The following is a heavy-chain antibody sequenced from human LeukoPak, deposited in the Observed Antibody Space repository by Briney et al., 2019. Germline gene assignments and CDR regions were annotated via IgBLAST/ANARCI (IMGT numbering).Heavy chain of an antibody. CDR1: GFTFDDYG. Sequence: PGGSLRLSRAASGFTFDDYGMSWVRQAPGKGLEWVSGINWNGGSTGYADSVKGRSTISRDNAKNSLYLQMNSLRAEDTALYYCARVEYSSGWYEYFQHWGPGTLVTVSS. V-gene: IGHV3-20*04. CDR2: INWNGGST. J-gene: IGHJ1*01. D-gene: IGHD6-19*01. CDR3: ARVEYSSGWYEYFQH.